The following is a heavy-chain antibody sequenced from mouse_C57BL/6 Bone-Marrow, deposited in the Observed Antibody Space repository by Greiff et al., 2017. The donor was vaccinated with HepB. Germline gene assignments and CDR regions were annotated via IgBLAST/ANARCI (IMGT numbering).Heavy chain of an antibody. D-gene: IGHD2-5*01. J-gene: IGHJ2*01. CDR1: GYTFTSYW. V-gene: IGHV1-69*01. CDR2: IDPSDSYT. CDR3: ARRGKTYYSNNY. Sequence: QVQLQQPGAELVMPGASVKLSCKASGYTFTSYWMHWVKQRPGQGLEWIGEIDPSDSYTNYNQKFKGKSTLTVDKSSSTAYMQLSSLTSEDSAVYYCARRGKTYYSNNYWGQGTTLTVSS.